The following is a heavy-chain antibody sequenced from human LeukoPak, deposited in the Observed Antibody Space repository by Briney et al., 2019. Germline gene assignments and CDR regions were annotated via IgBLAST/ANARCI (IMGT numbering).Heavy chain of an antibody. CDR3: ARDPVSIGSRMNSDY. V-gene: IGHV3-30-3*01. CDR2: ISNDGNNK. CDR1: GITFTNYA. D-gene: IGHD3-10*01. Sequence: GGSLRLSCSVSGITFTNYAMTWVRQAPGKGLEWVAVISNDGNNKYHADSVKGRFTISRDNSKKSLYLQMNSLRAEDTALYYCARDPVSIGSRMNSDYWGQGTLVTVSS. J-gene: IGHJ4*02.